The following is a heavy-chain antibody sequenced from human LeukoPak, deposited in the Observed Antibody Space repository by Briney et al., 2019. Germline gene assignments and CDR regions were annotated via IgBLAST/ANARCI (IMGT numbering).Heavy chain of an antibody. J-gene: IGHJ6*03. CDR3: ARQIIVVVPAAIGSFYMDV. V-gene: IGHV4-38-2*01. CDR2: IYHSGST. Sequence: PSETLSLTCAVSGYSISSGYYWGWIRQPPGKGLEWFGSIYHSGSTYYNPSLKSRVTISVDTSKNQFSLKLSSVTAADTAVYYCARQIIVVVPAAIGSFYMDVWGKGTTVTVSS. D-gene: IGHD2-2*01. CDR1: GYSISSGYY.